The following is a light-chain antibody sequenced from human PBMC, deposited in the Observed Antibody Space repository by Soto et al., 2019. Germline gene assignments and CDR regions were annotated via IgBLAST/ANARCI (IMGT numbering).Light chain of an antibody. CDR2: DAS. CDR3: QQRSNWPYLT. J-gene: IGKJ4*01. Sequence: EIVLTQSPDTLSLSPGERATLSCRASQSFRGYLGWYHQKPGQAPRPLIYDASNSAYGVPARFRGSGSGTNFNLTIASLEPEAFAVYYCQQRSNWPYLTFGGGTRV. V-gene: IGKV3-11*01. CDR1: QSFRGY.